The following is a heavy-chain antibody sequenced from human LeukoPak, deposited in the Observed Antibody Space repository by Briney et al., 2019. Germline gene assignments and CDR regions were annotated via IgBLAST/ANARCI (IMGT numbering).Heavy chain of an antibody. CDR2: INPNSGGT. CDR1: GYTFTGYY. J-gene: IGHJ4*02. V-gene: IGHV1-2*06. CDR3: ARATTIFGVASSLDY. Sequence: GASVKVSCKASGYTFTGYYMHWVRQAPGQGLEWMGRINPNSGGTNYAQKFQGRVTMTRDTSISTAYMELSRLRSDDTAVYYCARATTIFGVASSLDYWGQGTLVTVSS. D-gene: IGHD3-3*01.